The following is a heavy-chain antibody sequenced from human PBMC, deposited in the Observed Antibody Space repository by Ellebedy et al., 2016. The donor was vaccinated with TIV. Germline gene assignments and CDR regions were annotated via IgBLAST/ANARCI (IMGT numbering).Heavy chain of an antibody. D-gene: IGHD1-26*01. Sequence: GESLKISXAASGLTFSSFATHWVRQAPGKGLEWVAVISDDGSNKYYIDSVKGRFTISRDNSKNTLYLQMNSLRAEDTAVYYCAKIRAQWEPLDYWGQGALVTVSS. CDR2: ISDDGSNK. CDR3: AKIRAQWEPLDY. CDR1: GLTFSSFA. V-gene: IGHV3-30*18. J-gene: IGHJ4*02.